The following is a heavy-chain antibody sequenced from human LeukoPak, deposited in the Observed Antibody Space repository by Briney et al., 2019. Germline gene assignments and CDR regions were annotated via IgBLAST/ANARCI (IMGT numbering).Heavy chain of an antibody. CDR3: AGTGYYYDSSGYTPLPT. CDR1: GGSISSSSYY. CDR2: IYYSGST. J-gene: IGHJ5*02. D-gene: IGHD3-22*01. V-gene: IGHV4-39*01. Sequence: NSSQTLSLTCTVSGGSISSSSYYWGWIRQPPGKGLEWIGSIYYSGSTYYNPSLKSRVTISVDTSKNQFSLKLSSVTAADTAVYYCAGTGYYYDSSGYTPLPTWGQGTLVTVSS.